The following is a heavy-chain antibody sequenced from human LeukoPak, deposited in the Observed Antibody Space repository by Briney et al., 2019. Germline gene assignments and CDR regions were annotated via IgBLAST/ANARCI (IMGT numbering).Heavy chain of an antibody. J-gene: IGHJ6*02. CDR3: ARPNGDYYYYYGMDV. Sequence: GGSLRLSCAASGFTFSSYAMSWVRQAPGKGLEWVSALSDSGGSTYYADSVKGRFTISRDNSKNTLYLQMNSLRAEDTAVYYCARPNGDYYYYYGMDVWGQGTTVTVSS. V-gene: IGHV3-23*01. CDR2: LSDSGGST. CDR1: GFTFSSYA. D-gene: IGHD3-10*01.